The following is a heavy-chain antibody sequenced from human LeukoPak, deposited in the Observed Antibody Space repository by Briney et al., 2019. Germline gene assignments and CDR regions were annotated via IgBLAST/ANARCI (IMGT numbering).Heavy chain of an antibody. Sequence: GAPVKVSCKASGYTITGYYMHWVRQAPGQGLEWMGWINPNSGGTNYAQKLQGRVTMTRDTSISTAYMELSRLRSDDTAVYYCARVGRHDYYYGMDVWGQGTTVTVSS. J-gene: IGHJ6*02. CDR3: ARVGRHDYYYGMDV. V-gene: IGHV1-2*02. CDR2: INPNSGGT. CDR1: GYTITGYY.